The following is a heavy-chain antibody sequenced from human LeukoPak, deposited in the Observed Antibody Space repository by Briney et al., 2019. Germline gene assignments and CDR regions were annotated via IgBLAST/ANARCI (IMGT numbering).Heavy chain of an antibody. J-gene: IGHJ4*02. V-gene: IGHV3-74*01. CDR2: INSDGSST. Sequence: PGGSLRLSCAASGFTFSSYWMHWVRQAPGKGLVWVSRINSDGSSTSYADSVKGRFTISRDNAKNTLYLQMNSLRDEDTAVYYCARDGIVGATTFDYWGQGTLVTVSS. D-gene: IGHD1-26*01. CDR1: GFTFSSYW. CDR3: ARDGIVGATTFDY.